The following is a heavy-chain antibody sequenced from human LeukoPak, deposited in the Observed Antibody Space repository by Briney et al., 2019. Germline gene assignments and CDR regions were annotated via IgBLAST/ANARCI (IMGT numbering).Heavy chain of an antibody. V-gene: IGHV4-30-4*01. CDR1: GGSISSGDYY. D-gene: IGHD6-6*01. Sequence: SETLSLTCTVSGGSISSGDYYWSWVRQPPGTGLEWIGYIYYSGSTYYNPSLKSRLTISGDTSKNQFSLRLSSVTAADTAVYYCARGTWSSSIDYWGQGTLVTVSS. CDR2: IYYSGST. J-gene: IGHJ4*02. CDR3: ARGTWSSSIDY.